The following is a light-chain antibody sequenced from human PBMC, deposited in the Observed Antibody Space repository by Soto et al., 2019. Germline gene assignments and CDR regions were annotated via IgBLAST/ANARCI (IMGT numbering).Light chain of an antibody. J-gene: IGLJ1*01. CDR3: XSYTSSSTPSYV. CDR2: EVS. Sequence: QSVLTQPASVSGSPGQSITISCTGTSSDVGGYNYVSWYQQHPGKAPKLMIYEVSNRPSGVSNRFSGSKSGNTASLTISGLXXXXXXXXXXXSYTSSSTPSYVFGTGTKLXVL. V-gene: IGLV2-14*01. CDR1: SSDVGGYNY.